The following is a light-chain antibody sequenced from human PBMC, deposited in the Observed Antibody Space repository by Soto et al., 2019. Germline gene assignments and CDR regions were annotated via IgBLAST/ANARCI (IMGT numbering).Light chain of an antibody. J-gene: IGKJ1*01. V-gene: IGKV3-15*01. CDR3: QQYSNCPPWT. Sequence: EIVMTQSPASLSVSPGEGATLSCRASHSVSSTLAWYQQKPGQAPRLLIYGASTRATGIPARFSGSGSGTEFTLTISSLQSEDFAVYYCQQYSNCPPWTFGQGTKVEIK. CDR2: GAS. CDR1: HSVSST.